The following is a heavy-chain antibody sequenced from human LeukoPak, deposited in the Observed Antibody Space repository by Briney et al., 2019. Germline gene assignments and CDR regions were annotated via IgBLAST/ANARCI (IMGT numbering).Heavy chain of an antibody. Sequence: SETLSLTCTVSGYSISSTGYYWGWIRQPPGKGLEWIGSMYYSGSTYNNPSLKSRVTISVDTSKNQFSLRLSSVTAADTAVYYCVARSWRYWYFNLWGRGTLVTVSS. CDR3: VARSWRYWYFNL. CDR2: MYYSGST. J-gene: IGHJ2*01. CDR1: GYSISSTGYY. D-gene: IGHD1-26*01. V-gene: IGHV4-39*07.